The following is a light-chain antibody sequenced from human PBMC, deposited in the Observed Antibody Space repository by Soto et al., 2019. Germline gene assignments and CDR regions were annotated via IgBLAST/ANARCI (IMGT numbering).Light chain of an antibody. Sequence: EIVMTQSPGTLALSRGERATLSCRASQSVSSSYLAWYQHRPGQAPRLLIFGASSRATGIPDRFSGSGSGTDFTLTISSLQPEDFATYSCQQSYNSPQTFGQGTKVDIK. CDR2: GAS. V-gene: IGKV3-20*01. CDR3: QQSYNSPQT. CDR1: QSVSSSY. J-gene: IGKJ1*01.